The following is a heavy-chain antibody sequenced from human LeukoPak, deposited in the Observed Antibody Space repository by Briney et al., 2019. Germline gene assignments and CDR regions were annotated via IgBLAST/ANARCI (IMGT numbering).Heavy chain of an antibody. CDR1: GYTFTSYD. CDR3: ARGRSGSSGWYLSRGFDN. CDR2: MNPNSGNT. V-gene: IGHV1-8*01. D-gene: IGHD6-19*01. J-gene: IGHJ4*02. Sequence: ASVKVSCKASGYTFTSYDINWVRQATGQGLEWMGWMNPNSGNTGYAQKFQGRVTMTRNTSISTAYMELSSLRSEDTAVYYCARGRSGSSGWYLSRGFDNWGQGTLVTVSS.